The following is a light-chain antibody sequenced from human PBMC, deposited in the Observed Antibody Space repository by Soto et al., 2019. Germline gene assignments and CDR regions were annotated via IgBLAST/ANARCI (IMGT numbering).Light chain of an antibody. CDR2: KAS. Sequence: DIQMTQSPSTLSLSVGDRVTITCRASQRISSWLAWYQQKPRKAPKLLIYKASSLESGVPSRFSGSGSGTDFTLTISRLQPDDFATYYCQQYNSSPLTFGQGTKVEIK. J-gene: IGKJ1*01. CDR3: QQYNSSPLT. CDR1: QRISSW. V-gene: IGKV1-5*03.